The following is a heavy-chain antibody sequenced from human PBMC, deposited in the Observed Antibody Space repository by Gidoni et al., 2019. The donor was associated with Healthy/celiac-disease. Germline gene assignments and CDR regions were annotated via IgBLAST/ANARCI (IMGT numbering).Heavy chain of an antibody. CDR2: IYYSGST. J-gene: IGHJ6*02. CDR1: GGSISSYY. V-gene: IGHV4-59*01. CDR3: AREGRDYVWGTFYYYGMDV. Sequence: QVQLQESGPGLVKPSETLSLTCTVSGGSISSYYWSWIRQPPGKGLEWIGYIYYSGSTNYNPSLKSRVTISVDTSKNQFSLKLSSVTAADTAVYYCAREGRDYVWGTFYYYGMDVWGQGTTVTVSS. D-gene: IGHD3-16*01.